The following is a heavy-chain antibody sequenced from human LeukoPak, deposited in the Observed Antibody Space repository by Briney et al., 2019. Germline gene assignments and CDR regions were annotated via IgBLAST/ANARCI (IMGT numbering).Heavy chain of an antibody. CDR3: ARVARCTSCFDVDY. J-gene: IGHJ4*02. CDR2: IFTSESP. CDR1: GGSISSYY. D-gene: IGHD2-2*01. V-gene: IGHV4-4*07. Sequence: SETLSLTCTVSGGSISSYYWSWIRQPAGKGLEWIGRIFTSESPNYNPSLKSRVTMSVDTSKNQFSLTLSSVTAADTAVYYCARVARCTSCFDVDYWGQGTLVTVSS.